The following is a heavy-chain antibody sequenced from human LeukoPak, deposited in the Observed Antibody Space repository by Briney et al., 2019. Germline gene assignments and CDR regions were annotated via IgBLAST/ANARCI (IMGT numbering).Heavy chain of an antibody. CDR1: GFTFDEYA. CDR3: ARWGRDSSSYYFAFDI. Sequence: GGSLRLSCAASGFTFDEYAMHWVRQAPGKGLVWVSRINSDGSSTSYADSVKGRFTISRDNAKNTLYLQMNSLRAEDTAVYYCARWGRDSSSYYFAFDIWGQGTMVTVSS. V-gene: IGHV3-74*01. J-gene: IGHJ3*02. CDR2: INSDGSST. D-gene: IGHD3-22*01.